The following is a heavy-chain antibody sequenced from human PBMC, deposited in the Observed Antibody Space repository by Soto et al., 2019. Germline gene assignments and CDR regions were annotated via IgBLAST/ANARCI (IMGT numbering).Heavy chain of an antibody. J-gene: IGHJ4*02. CDR1: AGSISSSSYY. V-gene: IGHV4-39*01. CDR2: IYYSGTT. D-gene: IGHD2-8*01. CDR3: ARHIRGTEYCTHGICYLDL. Sequence: SETLSLTCTVSAGSISSSSYYWGWIRQAPGKGLEWIGSIYYSGTTYYNPSLKSRVTISIDTSKNQFSLTLTSVTSADTSVYYCARHIRGTEYCTHGICYLDLWGQGTLVTVSS.